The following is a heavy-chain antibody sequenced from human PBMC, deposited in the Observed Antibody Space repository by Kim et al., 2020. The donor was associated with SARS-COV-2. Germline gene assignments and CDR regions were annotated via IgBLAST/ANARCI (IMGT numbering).Heavy chain of an antibody. D-gene: IGHD6-19*01. Sequence: ADAVTSRLTITRNNATNTLYLQTNSLRAEDTAVYYCAKAGGWRAFDIWGQGTMVTVSS. CDR3: AKAGGWRAFDI. J-gene: IGHJ3*02. V-gene: IGHV3-23*01.